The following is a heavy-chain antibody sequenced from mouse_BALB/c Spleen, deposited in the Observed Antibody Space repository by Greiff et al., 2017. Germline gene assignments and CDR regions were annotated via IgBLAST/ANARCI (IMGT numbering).Heavy chain of an antibody. Sequence: QVQLKESGAELARPGASVKLSCKASGYTFTSYWMQWVKQRPGQGLEWIGAIYPGDGDTRYTQKFKGKATLTADKSSSTAYMQLSSLASEDSAVYYCARLYGNYGYWYFDVWGAGTTVTVSS. CDR2: IYPGDGDT. V-gene: IGHV1-87*01. CDR3: ARLYGNYGYWYFDV. J-gene: IGHJ1*01. CDR1: GYTFTSYW. D-gene: IGHD2-1*01.